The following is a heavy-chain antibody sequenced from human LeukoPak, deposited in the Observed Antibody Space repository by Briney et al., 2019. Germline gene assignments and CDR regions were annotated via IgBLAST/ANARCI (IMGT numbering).Heavy chain of an antibody. CDR3: ARDRVASCSGGSCYSPREFDP. Sequence: GASVKVSCKASGGTFSSYAISWVRQAPGQGLEWMGGIIPIFGTANYVQKFQGRVTITADESTSTAYMELSSLRSEDTAVYYCARDRVASCSGGSCYSPREFDPWGQGTLVTVSS. CDR1: GGTFSSYA. CDR2: IIPIFGTA. J-gene: IGHJ5*02. V-gene: IGHV1-69*13. D-gene: IGHD2-15*01.